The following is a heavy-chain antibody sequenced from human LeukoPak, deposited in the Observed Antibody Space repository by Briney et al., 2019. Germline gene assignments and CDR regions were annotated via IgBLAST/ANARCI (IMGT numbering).Heavy chain of an antibody. CDR2: IYYSGST. V-gene: IGHV4-39*01. J-gene: IGHJ4*02. CDR1: GGSISSSSYY. CDR3: ARNNIGTRTYDY. Sequence: SETLSLTCTVSGGSISSSSYYWGWIRQPPGKGLDWIGNIYYSGSTYYNPSLKSRVTISVDTSKNQSSLKLTSVTAADTAVYYCARNNIGTRTYDYWGQGTLVTVSS. D-gene: IGHD1/OR15-1a*01.